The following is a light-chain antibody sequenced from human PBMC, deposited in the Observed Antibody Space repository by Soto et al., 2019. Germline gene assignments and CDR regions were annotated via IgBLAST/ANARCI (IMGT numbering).Light chain of an antibody. CDR3: SSFTSTNTLI. Sequence: QSALTQPASASGSPGQTITISCTGTSSDVGGYKYVSWYQQHPGKVPKLMIYEVTNRPSGVSNRFSGSKSGNTASLTISGLQAEDEANYYCSSFTSTNTLIFGGGTKVTVL. CDR2: EVT. CDR1: SSDVGGYKY. J-gene: IGLJ2*01. V-gene: IGLV2-14*03.